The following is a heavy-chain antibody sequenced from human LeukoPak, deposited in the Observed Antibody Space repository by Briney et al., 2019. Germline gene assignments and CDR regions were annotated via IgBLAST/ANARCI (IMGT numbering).Heavy chain of an antibody. CDR2: IYYSGST. V-gene: IGHV4-59*01. D-gene: IGHD3-10*01. CDR1: GGSISTYY. Sequence: SETLSLTCTVSGGSISTYYWNWIRQPPGKGLEWIGYIYYSGSTNYNPSLKSRVTISVGTSKNQFSLRLRSVTAADTAVYYCARGEGSSLSIFDYWGQGTLVTVSS. J-gene: IGHJ4*02. CDR3: ARGEGSSLSIFDY.